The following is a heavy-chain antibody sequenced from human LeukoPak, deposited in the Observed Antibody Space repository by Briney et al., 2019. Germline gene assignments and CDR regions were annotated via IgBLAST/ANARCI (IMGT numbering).Heavy chain of an antibody. CDR3: AYGRAAGWNGGDC. Sequence: GGSLRLSCAASGFTVSSNYMSWVRQAPGKGLEWVSVIYSGGSTYYADSVKGRFTISGDNSKNTVYLQMHSLRAEDTAIYYCAYGRAAGWNGGDCWGQGTLVTVSS. J-gene: IGHJ4*02. V-gene: IGHV3-53*01. CDR1: GFTVSSNY. D-gene: IGHD1-1*01. CDR2: IYSGGST.